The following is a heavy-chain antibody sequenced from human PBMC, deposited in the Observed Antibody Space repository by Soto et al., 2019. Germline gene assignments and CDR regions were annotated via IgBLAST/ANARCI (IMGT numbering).Heavy chain of an antibody. V-gene: IGHV5-51*01. CDR2: IYPGDSDT. J-gene: IGHJ5*02. CDR1: GYSFTSYW. Sequence: GESLKISCKGSGYSFTSYWIGWVRQMPGKGLEWMGIIYPGDSDTRYSPSFQGQVTISADKSISTAYLQWSSLKASDTAMYYCATLGGYCSSTGCPYNWFDPWGQGTLVTVSS. CDR3: ATLGGYCSSTGCPYNWFDP. D-gene: IGHD2-2*01.